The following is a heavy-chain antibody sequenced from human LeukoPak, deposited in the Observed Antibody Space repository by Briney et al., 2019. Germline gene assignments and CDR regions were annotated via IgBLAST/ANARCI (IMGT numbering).Heavy chain of an antibody. CDR1: GFTFSSYE. V-gene: IGHV3-48*03. Sequence: GGSLRLSCAASGFTFSSYEMNWVRQAPGKGLEWVPYISSSGSTIYYADSVKGRFTISRDNAKNSLYLQMNSLRAEDTAVYYCARVYDYRFDYWGQGTLVTVSS. D-gene: IGHD4-11*01. CDR2: ISSSGSTI. J-gene: IGHJ4*02. CDR3: ARVYDYRFDY.